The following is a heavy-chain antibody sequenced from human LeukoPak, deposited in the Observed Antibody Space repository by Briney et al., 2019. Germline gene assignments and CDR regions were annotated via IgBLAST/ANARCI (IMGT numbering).Heavy chain of an antibody. V-gene: IGHV1-69*13. CDR2: IIPIFGTA. CDR3: AKQLGYCSDGSCYFPY. D-gene: IGHD2-15*01. Sequence: GASVKVYCKASGGTFSSYAISWVRQAPGQGLEWMGGIIPIFGTANYAQKFQGRVTITADESTSTAYMELSSLRSEDTAVYYCAKQLGYCSDGSCYFPYWGQGTLVTVSS. J-gene: IGHJ4*02. CDR1: GGTFSSYA.